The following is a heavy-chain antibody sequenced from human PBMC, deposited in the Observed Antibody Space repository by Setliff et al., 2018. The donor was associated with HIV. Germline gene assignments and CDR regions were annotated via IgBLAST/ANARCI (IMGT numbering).Heavy chain of an antibody. V-gene: IGHV3-66*02. D-gene: IGHD3-10*01. J-gene: IGHJ4*02. CDR2: IYSGGST. Sequence: GGSLRLSCAASGFTVSGYYMAWVRQAPGKGLEWVSTIYSGGSTYHADSVKGRFTLSRDSSKNTLSLQIDSLRPEDTAVYYCARLRLYNSALDYWGQGTLVTVS. CDR1: GFTVSGYY. CDR3: ARLRLYNSALDY.